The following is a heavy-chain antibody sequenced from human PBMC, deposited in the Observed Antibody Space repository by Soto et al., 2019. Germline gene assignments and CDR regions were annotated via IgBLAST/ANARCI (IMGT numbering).Heavy chain of an antibody. CDR2: ISYDGSNK. V-gene: IGHV3-30*18. CDR1: GFTFSSYG. CDR3: AKDNELWLLGWYFDL. Sequence: GGSLRLSCAASGFTFSSYGMHWVRQAPGKGLEWVAVISYDGSNKYYADSVKGRFTISRDNSKNTLYLQMNSLRAEDTAVCYCAKDNELWLLGWYFDLWGRGTLVTVSS. D-gene: IGHD5-18*01. J-gene: IGHJ2*01.